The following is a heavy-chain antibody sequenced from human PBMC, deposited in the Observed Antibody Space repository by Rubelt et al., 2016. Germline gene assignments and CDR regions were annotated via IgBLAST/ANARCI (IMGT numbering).Heavy chain of an antibody. Sequence: QVQLVQSGTEVQKPGASVKVSCTASGTTITTHGIRWVRQAPGQGLEWMGWIRTYSGNTNYAQKLQGRVTMTTDTATSTAYMERRSLRSDDTAMYFCARGGIAARLFDYWGQGTLVTVSS. CDR3: ARGGIAARLFDY. J-gene: IGHJ4*02. V-gene: IGHV1-18*01. CDR2: IRTYSGNT. CDR1: GTTITTHG. D-gene: IGHD6-6*01.